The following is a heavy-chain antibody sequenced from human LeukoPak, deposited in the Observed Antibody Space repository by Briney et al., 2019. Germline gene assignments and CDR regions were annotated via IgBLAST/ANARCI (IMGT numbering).Heavy chain of an antibody. D-gene: IGHD3-16*01. CDR1: GFTLSGYW. J-gene: IGHJ4*02. CDR2: IDRGGSKK. V-gene: IGHV3-7*05. Sequence: GGSLRLSCEVSGFTLSGYWMAWVRQAPGRGLEWVAHIDRGGSKKNYVDPVKGRFTISRDNAKKSVYLQMDSLRAEDTAVYYCARDDYLDYWGQGPLVTVSS. CDR3: ARDDYLDY.